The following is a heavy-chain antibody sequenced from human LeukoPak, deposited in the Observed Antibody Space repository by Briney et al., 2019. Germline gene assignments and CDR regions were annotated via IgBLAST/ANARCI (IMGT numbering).Heavy chain of an antibody. J-gene: IGHJ4*02. CDR2: VTGSGGST. V-gene: IGHV3-23*01. Sequence: GGSLRLSCAASGFTFSNYAMSWVRQAPGKGLEWVSAVTGSGGSTYCADSVKGRFTVSRDNSKNTLYLQINSLRDEDTAVYYCAKLLDYWGQGTLVTVSS. CDR3: AKLLDY. CDR1: GFTFSNYA.